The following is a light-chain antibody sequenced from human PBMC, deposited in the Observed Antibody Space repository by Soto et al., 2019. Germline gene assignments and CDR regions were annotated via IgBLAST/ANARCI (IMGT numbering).Light chain of an antibody. J-gene: IGKJ1*01. CDR1: QNINKY. V-gene: IGKV1-39*01. CDR3: LQTYSTPRT. CDR2: ATS. Sequence: DIQMTQSPSSLSASVGDRVTITCRASQNINKYLSWYQQKLGKAPKLLIYATSTLQSGVPSRFSGSGSGTDFTLPISTLQPEDFATYYCLQTYSTPRTFGQGTKVDI.